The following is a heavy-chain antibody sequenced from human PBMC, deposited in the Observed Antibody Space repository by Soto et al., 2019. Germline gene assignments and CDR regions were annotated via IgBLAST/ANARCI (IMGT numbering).Heavy chain of an antibody. CDR1: GYTFTSYD. V-gene: IGHV1-18*01. J-gene: IGHJ6*02. CDR3: TREGSAPYYYYAMDA. CDR2: INTHNGNT. D-gene: IGHD3-10*01. Sequence: GASVKVSCKASGYTFTSYDIHWVRQAPGEGLEWLGWINTHNGNTNYAQNLQGRVFMTADTSTNTAYMELRSLRSDDTAIYYCTREGSAPYYYYAMDAWGQGTTVTVSS.